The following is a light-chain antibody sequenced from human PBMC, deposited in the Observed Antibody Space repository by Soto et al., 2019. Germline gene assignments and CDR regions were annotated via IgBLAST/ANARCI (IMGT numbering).Light chain of an antibody. J-gene: IGKJ2*01. CDR3: QQYNNWAPYT. CDR1: QSVSSN. V-gene: IGKV3-15*01. Sequence: EIVMTQSPATLSVSPGERATLSCRASQSVSSNLAWYQQKPGQAPRLLIYGASTRATGIPARFSGSGSGTEFTLTISSLQSEECAVYYCQQYNNWAPYTFGQGTKLEIK. CDR2: GAS.